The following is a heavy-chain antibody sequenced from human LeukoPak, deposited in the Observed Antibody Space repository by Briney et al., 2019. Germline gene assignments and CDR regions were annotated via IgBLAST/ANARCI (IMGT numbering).Heavy chain of an antibody. J-gene: IGHJ4*02. CDR3: ARGGVVPAAQNPFDY. D-gene: IGHD2-2*01. CDR2: INPSGGST. CDR1: GYTFTSYY. V-gene: IGHV1-46*01. Sequence: ASVKVSCKASGYTFTSYYMHWVRQAPGQGLEWMGIINPSGGSTSYAQKFQGRVTMTRDTSTSTVYMEPSSLRSEDTAVYYCARGGVVPAAQNPFDYWGQGTLVTVSS.